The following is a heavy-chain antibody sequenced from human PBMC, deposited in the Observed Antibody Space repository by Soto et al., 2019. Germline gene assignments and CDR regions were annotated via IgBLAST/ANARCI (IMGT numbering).Heavy chain of an antibody. Sequence: ASVKVSCKASGYTFTSYDINWVRQATGQGLEWMGWMNPNSGNTGYAQKFQGRVTMTRNTSISTAYMELSSLRSEDTAVYYCARGGNYDFWSGHAYYYYMDVWGKGTTVTVS. CDR1: GYTFTSYD. J-gene: IGHJ6*03. V-gene: IGHV1-8*01. D-gene: IGHD3-3*01. CDR3: ARGGNYDFWSGHAYYYYMDV. CDR2: MNPNSGNT.